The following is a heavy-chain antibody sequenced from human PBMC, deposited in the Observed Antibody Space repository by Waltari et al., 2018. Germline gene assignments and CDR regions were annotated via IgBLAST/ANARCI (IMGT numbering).Heavy chain of an antibody. J-gene: IGHJ1*01. CDR3: ARAYSGSYYRYFEH. CDR2: VRVSRKIM. V-gene: IGHV3-48*03. CDR1: GFIFSNYE. Sequence: EVQLVESGGGLVQPGGSLRLPFAASGFIFSNYEMNCVRQTPGKVLEWVSDVRVSRKIMNTLESVKGRFTISRDNAKNSLHLQMNSLRAEDTAVYYCARAYSGSYYRYFEHWGQCALVTVSS. D-gene: IGHD1-26*01.